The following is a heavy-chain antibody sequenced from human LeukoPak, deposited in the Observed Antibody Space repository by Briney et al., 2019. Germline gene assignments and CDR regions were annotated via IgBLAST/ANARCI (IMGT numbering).Heavy chain of an antibody. Sequence: ASVKVSCKASGGTFSSYAISWVRQAPGQGLEWMGGIIPIFGTANYAQKFQGRVTITTDESTGTAYMELSSLRSEDTAVYYCAREGIAAAGTPSNFDYWGQGTLVTVSS. V-gene: IGHV1-69*05. CDR1: GGTFSSYA. J-gene: IGHJ4*02. CDR3: AREGIAAAGTPSNFDY. CDR2: IIPIFGTA. D-gene: IGHD6-13*01.